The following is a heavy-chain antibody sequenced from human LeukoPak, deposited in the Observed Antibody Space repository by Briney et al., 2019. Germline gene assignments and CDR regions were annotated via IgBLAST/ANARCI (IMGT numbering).Heavy chain of an antibody. Sequence: GGSLRLSCAASGFTFSSYGTSWVRQAPGKGLEWVSDISGSGGSTYYADSVKGRFTISRDNSKNTLYLQMNSLRAEDTAVYYCAKEHGGSSWYEDAFDIWGQGTMVTVSS. D-gene: IGHD6-13*01. J-gene: IGHJ3*02. V-gene: IGHV3-23*01. CDR3: AKEHGGSSWYEDAFDI. CDR1: GFTFSSYG. CDR2: ISGSGGST.